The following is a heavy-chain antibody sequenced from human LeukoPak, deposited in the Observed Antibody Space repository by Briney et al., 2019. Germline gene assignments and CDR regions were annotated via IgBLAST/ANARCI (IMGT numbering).Heavy chain of an antibody. J-gene: IGHJ5*02. CDR3: ARIWYYYDSSGYLNP. CDR1: GYTFTSYG. CDR2: IGAYNGNT. D-gene: IGHD3-22*01. Sequence: ASVKVSCKASGYTFTSYGISWVRQAPGQGLEWMGWIGAYNGNTNYAQKLQGRVTMTTDTSTSTAYMELRSLRSDDTAVYYCARIWYYYDSSGYLNPWGQGTLVTVSS. V-gene: IGHV1-18*01.